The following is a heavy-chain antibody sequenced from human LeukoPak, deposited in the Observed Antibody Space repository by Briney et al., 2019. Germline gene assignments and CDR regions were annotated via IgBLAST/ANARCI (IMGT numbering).Heavy chain of an antibody. CDR3: ARDSYMAAADTWFDP. CDR2: INSAYGNT. D-gene: IGHD6-13*01. CDR1: GYTSTTYA. V-gene: IGHV1-3*01. Sequence: GASVKVSCKASGYTSTTYAIHWVRQAPGQRLEWMGWINSAYGNTKYSQKFQGRVTITSDTSATSAYMEVHSLTSEDTAIYYCARDSYMAAADTWFDPWGQGTLVTVSS. J-gene: IGHJ5*02.